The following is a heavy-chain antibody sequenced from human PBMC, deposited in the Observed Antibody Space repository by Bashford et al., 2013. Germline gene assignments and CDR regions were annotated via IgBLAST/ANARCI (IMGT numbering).Heavy chain of an antibody. J-gene: IGHJ6*02. CDR2: LCQWEH. Sequence: SETLSLTCTVSGGSMSGFYWNWIRQPPEGTGVDWAYLCQWEHQIQPSLMSRATLSVDTSKNQFSLKLSSVTAADTAVYYCARGYCSGGSCYYYYGMDVWGQGTTVTVSS. CDR3: ARGYCSGGSCYYYYGMDV. D-gene: IGHD2-15*01. CDR1: GGSMSGFY. V-gene: IGHV4-4*07.